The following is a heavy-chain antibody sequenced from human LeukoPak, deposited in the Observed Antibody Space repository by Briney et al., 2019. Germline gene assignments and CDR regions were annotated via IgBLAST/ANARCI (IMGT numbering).Heavy chain of an antibody. J-gene: IGHJ4*02. CDR3: ARHGNWDPFDY. CDR1: GDSINSSDHY. CDR2: IYYSGST. D-gene: IGHD7-27*01. Sequence: KTSETLSLTCTVSGDSINSSDHYWAWIRQPPGEGLEWIGTIYYSGSTYYKSSLKSRLTISVDSSKNQFSLKMISVTAADTGVYYCARHGNWDPFDYWGQGALVTVSS. V-gene: IGHV4-39*01.